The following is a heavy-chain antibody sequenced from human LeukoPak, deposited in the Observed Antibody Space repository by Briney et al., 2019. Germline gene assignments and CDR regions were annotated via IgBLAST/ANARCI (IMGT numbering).Heavy chain of an antibody. CDR3: ARGRLLWFGELKNFDY. Sequence: ASVKVSCKASGYTFTGYYMHWVRQAPGQGLEWMGWINPNSGGTNYAQKFQGWVTMTRDTSISTAYMELSRLRSDDTAVYYCARGRLLWFGELKNFDYWGQGTLVTVSS. J-gene: IGHJ4*02. D-gene: IGHD3-10*01. V-gene: IGHV1-2*04. CDR1: GYTFTGYY. CDR2: INPNSGGT.